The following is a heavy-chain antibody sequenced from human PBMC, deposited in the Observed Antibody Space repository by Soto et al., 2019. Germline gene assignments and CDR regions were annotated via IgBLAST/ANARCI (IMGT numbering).Heavy chain of an antibody. Sequence: SETXSLXXTVSGGSISXSSXXXXXIRXPXXXGLXLIGSIYYSGSTYYNPSLKSRVTISVDTSKNQFSLKLSSVTAADTAVYYCARHGAVSITIFGVANNWFDPWGQGTLVTVSS. J-gene: IGHJ5*02. CDR1: GGSISXSSXX. D-gene: IGHD3-3*01. CDR3: ARHGAVSITIFGVANNWFDP. CDR2: IYYSGST. V-gene: IGHV4-39*01.